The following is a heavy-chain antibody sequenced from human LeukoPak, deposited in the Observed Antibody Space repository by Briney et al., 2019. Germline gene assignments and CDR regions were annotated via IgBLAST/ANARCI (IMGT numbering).Heavy chain of an antibody. Sequence: GGSLRLSCAASGFTFSDYYMSWIRQAPGKGLEWISYISSSGSAVYYADSVKGRFTISRDNAKNSLYLQMNSLRAEDTAMYYCARDVGYRYAQMFFDIWGQGTMVTVSS. D-gene: IGHD5-18*01. J-gene: IGHJ3*02. V-gene: IGHV3-11*01. CDR3: ARDVGYRYAQMFFDI. CDR2: ISSSGSAV. CDR1: GFTFSDYY.